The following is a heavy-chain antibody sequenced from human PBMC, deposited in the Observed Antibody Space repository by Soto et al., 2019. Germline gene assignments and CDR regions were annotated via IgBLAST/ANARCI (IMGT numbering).Heavy chain of an antibody. CDR1: GFTFSTYW. CDR3: AVGPGTSYSYTVDV. Sequence: EVRLVESGGGLVQPGGSLRLSCAASGFTFSTYWMHWVRQAPGKGLVWVSRINRDGSTTNYADSVKGRFTISRDNAKNTLYLQMNSLRAEDTAVYYCAVGPGTSYSYTVDVWGRGTTGTVSS. CDR2: INRDGSTT. V-gene: IGHV3-74*01. J-gene: IGHJ6*02. D-gene: IGHD6-13*01.